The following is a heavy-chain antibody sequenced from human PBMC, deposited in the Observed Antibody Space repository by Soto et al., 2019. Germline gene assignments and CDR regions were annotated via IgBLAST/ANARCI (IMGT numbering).Heavy chain of an antibody. V-gene: IGHV4-39*01. D-gene: IGHD1-26*01. CDR2: IYYSGST. Sequence: QLQLQESGPGLVKPSETLSLTCTVSGGSISSSSYYWGWIRQPPGKGLEWIGSIYYSGSTYYNPSRKSRVTIAVDTSKNQFSLKLSSVTAADTAVYYCARVVPRISVGATLRVNYFDYWGQGTLVTVSS. J-gene: IGHJ4*02. CDR1: GGSISSSSYY. CDR3: ARVVPRISVGATLRVNYFDY.